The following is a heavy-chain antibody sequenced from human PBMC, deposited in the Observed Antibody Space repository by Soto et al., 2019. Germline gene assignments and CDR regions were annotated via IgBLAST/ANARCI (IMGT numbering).Heavy chain of an antibody. J-gene: IGHJ4*02. Sequence: EVQLVESGGGLVQPGGSLRLSCAASGFTFSSYSMNWVRQAPGKGLEWVSYISSSSSTIYYADSVKGRFTISRDNAKNSLYLQMNGLRAEDTAVYSCARAGGWELPPGWGQGTLVTVSS. CDR1: GFTFSSYS. D-gene: IGHD3-10*01. CDR3: ARAGGWELPPG. CDR2: ISSSSSTI. V-gene: IGHV3-48*01.